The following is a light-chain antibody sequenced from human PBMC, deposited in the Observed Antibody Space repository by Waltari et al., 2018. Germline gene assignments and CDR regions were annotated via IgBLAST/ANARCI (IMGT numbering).Light chain of an antibody. CDR1: QSVSRT. Sequence: EIVLTQSPGTLFLSPGEGATLSCRASQSVSRTLAWYQQKPGQAPRLLIYGASRRATDIPDRFSGSGSGTDFSLTISRLEPDDSAVYFCQHYVSLPATFGQGTKVEIK. CDR3: QHYVSLPAT. J-gene: IGKJ1*01. V-gene: IGKV3-20*01. CDR2: GAS.